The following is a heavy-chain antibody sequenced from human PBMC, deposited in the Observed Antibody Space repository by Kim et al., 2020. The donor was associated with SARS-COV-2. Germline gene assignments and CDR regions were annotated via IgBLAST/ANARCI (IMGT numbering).Heavy chain of an antibody. CDR3: AKGHTETIGGIDY. CDR1: GFTFSNYA. Sequence: LSLTCAASGFTFSNYAMSWVRQAPGMGLEWVSFISDSGGSTYYADSVKGRFTFSRDNSKNTLYLQMNSLRAEDTALYYCAKGHTETIGGIDYWGQGTLVTVSS. D-gene: IGHD1-26*01. V-gene: IGHV3-23*01. J-gene: IGHJ4*02. CDR2: ISDSGGST.